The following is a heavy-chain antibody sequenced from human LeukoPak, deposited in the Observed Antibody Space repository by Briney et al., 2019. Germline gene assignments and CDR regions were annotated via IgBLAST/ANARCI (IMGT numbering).Heavy chain of an antibody. D-gene: IGHD3-3*01. J-gene: IGHJ4*02. CDR3: AISLRSAYYFFDF. CDR1: GFTVSSNY. CDR2: IYSGGRR. V-gene: IGHV3-53*01. Sequence: GGSLRLSCAASGFTVSSNYMSWVRQAPGKGLEWVSVIYSGGRRYYTDSVKGRFTISRDNSKNALYLQMNSLRAEDTAVYYCAISLRSAYYFFDFWRQGILVSVSS.